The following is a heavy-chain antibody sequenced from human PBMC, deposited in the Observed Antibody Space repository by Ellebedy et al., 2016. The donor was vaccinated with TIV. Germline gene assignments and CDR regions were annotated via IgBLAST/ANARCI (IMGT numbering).Heavy chain of an antibody. Sequence: GESLKISCAASGFIVSDNYISWVRQAPGKGLEWISIMYRGGYAFYADSVKGRFTLSRDISKNTLHLQMNSLRVEDTAVYFCARSYYGSGSYYIYGMDVWGQGTTVTVSS. J-gene: IGHJ6*02. CDR3: ARSYYGSGSYYIYGMDV. CDR2: MYRGGYA. V-gene: IGHV3-53*01. CDR1: GFIVSDNY. D-gene: IGHD3-10*01.